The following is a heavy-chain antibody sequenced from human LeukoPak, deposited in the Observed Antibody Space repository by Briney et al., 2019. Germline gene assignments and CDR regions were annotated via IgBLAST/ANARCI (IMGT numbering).Heavy chain of an antibody. D-gene: IGHD6-13*01. CDR3: AKTPGGAAGNRVFDH. V-gene: IGHV3-23*01. CDR2: ISASGDGI. J-gene: IGHJ4*02. CDR1: GLTFSSHA. Sequence: HPGGSLRLSCAASGLTFSSHAMSWVRQAPGKGLEWVSAISASGDGIYYTDSVKGRFIMSRDNSKDTLYLQMNSLRADDTAVYYCAKTPGGAAGNRVFDHWGQGALVTDSS.